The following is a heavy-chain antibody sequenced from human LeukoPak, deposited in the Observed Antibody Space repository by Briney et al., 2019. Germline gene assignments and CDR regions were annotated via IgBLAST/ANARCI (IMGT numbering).Heavy chain of an antibody. CDR2: IYYSGST. D-gene: IGHD2-15*01. J-gene: IGHJ5*02. V-gene: IGHV4-59*01. CDR1: GGSISSYY. Sequence: SETLSLTCTVSGGSISSYYRSWIRQPPGKGLEWIGYIYYSGSTNYNPSLKSRVTISVDTSKNQFSLKLSSVTAADTAVYYCARDYFGSWFDPWGQGTLVTVSS. CDR3: ARDYFGSWFDP.